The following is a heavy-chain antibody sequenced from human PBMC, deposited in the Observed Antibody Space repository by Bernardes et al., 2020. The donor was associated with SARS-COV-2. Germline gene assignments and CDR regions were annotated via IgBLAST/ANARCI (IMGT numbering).Heavy chain of an antibody. J-gene: IGHJ4*02. CDR2: ISSGSDYK. V-gene: IGHV3-21*01. D-gene: IGHD2-21*01. CDR1: EFSFSTSS. Sequence: GGSLRLSCRASEFSFSTSSMNWVRQAPGKGLEWVSSISSGSDYKYYADSVEGRFTISRDNAKNSLYLQMNSLRAEDTAVYYCARDGRVNAGRYFDYWGQGTLVTVSS. CDR3: ARDGRVNAGRYFDY.